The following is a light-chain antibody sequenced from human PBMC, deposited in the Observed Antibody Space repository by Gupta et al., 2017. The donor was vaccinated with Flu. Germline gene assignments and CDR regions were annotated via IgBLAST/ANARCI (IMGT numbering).Light chain of an antibody. CDR1: SSNSGSTT. CDR2: TNN. J-gene: IGLJ1*01. Sequence: QSVLTQPPSASETPGQRVTIACSGSSSNSGSTTVNWYQQPPGTAPNFLIYTNNHRHSGVPDRFSGSKSGTSASVAISGLQAEDEADYYCAAWDDSRNGYVFGTGTKITVL. CDR3: AAWDDSRNGYV. V-gene: IGLV1-44*01.